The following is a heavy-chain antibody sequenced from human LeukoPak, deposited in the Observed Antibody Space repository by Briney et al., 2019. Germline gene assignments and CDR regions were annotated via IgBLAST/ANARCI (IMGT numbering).Heavy chain of an antibody. Sequence: SETLSLTCAVYGVSFSDYYWGWIRQPPGKGLEWIGDIYYSGITYYNPSLKSRVTISLNTSKNQFSLNLTSVTAADTAVYYCVRRLDSSSWYPFDSWGQGTLVPVSS. CDR3: VRRLDSSSWYPFDS. CDR1: GVSFSDYY. V-gene: IGHV4-34*01. D-gene: IGHD6-13*01. J-gene: IGHJ4*02. CDR2: IYYSGIT.